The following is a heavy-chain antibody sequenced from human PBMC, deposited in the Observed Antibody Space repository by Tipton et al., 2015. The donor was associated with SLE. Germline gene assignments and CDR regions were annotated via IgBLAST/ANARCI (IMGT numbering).Heavy chain of an antibody. V-gene: IGHV3-66*02. Sequence: RRSCAASGFTFSSYDMHWVRQATGKGLEWVSVIYSGGSTYYADSVKGRFTISRDNSKNTLYLQMNSLRAEDTAVYYCARDPLRGSYYSADAFDIWGQGTIVTVSS. J-gene: IGHJ3*02. CDR1: GFTFSSYD. CDR3: ARDPLRGSYYSADAFDI. D-gene: IGHD3-10*01. CDR2: IYSGGST.